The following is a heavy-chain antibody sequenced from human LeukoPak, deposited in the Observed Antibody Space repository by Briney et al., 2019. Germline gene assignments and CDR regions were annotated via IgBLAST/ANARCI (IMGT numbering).Heavy chain of an antibody. CDR1: GGTFSSYA. V-gene: IGHV1-69*04. Sequence: SVKVSCKASGGTFSSYAISWVRQAPGQGLEWMGRIIPILGIANYAQKFQGRVTITADKSTSTAYMELSSLRSEDTAVYYCARDMRGYDFRDNNWFDPWGQGTLVTVSS. CDR3: ARDMRGYDFRDNNWFDP. D-gene: IGHD3-3*01. CDR2: IIPILGIA. J-gene: IGHJ5*02.